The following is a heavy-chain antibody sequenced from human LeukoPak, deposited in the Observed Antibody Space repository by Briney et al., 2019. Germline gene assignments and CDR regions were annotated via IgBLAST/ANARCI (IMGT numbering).Heavy chain of an antibody. Sequence: GGSLRLSCAASGFTFSSYEMNWVRQAPGKGLEWVSYISSSGSTIYYADSVKGRFTISRDNAKNSLYLQMNSLRAEDTAVYYCAREGETYCSSTSCYTRGYSYGWDFDYRGQGTLVTVSS. CDR1: GFTFSSYE. CDR2: ISSSGSTI. J-gene: IGHJ4*02. CDR3: AREGETYCSSTSCYTRGYSYGWDFDY. D-gene: IGHD2-2*02. V-gene: IGHV3-48*03.